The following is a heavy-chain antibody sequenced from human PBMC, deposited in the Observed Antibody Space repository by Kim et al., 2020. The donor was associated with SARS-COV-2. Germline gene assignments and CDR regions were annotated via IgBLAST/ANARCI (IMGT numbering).Heavy chain of an antibody. V-gene: IGHV3-11*06. CDR2: ISSSSSYT. CDR1: GFTFSDYY. J-gene: IGHJ5*02. CDR3: ARLWTPAGNWFDP. D-gene: IGHD2-15*01. Sequence: GGSLRLSCAASGFTFSDYYMSWIRQAPGKGLEWVSYISSSSSYTNYADSVKGRFTISRDNAKNSLYLQMNSLRAEDTAVYYCARLWTPAGNWFDPWGQGTLVTVSS.